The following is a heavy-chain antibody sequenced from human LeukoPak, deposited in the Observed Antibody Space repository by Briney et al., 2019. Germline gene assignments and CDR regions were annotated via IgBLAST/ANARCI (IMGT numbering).Heavy chain of an antibody. D-gene: IGHD2-2*03. CDR3: AMDINGDLFHV. J-gene: IGHJ4*02. CDR2: IKSDASST. Sequence: GGSLRLSCAASGFNFSSYWMHWVRQGPGKGLVWVSLIKSDASSTIYADSVKGRFSMSTDSAKNTASLQMNSLRVEDTAMYYCAMDINGDLFHVWGQGTPVTVSS. V-gene: IGHV3-74*01. CDR1: GFNFSSYW.